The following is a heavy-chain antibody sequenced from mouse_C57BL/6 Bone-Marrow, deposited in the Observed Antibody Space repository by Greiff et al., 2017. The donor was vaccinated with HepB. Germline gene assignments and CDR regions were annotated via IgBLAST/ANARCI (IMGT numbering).Heavy chain of an antibody. CDR1: GFSLSTSGMG. J-gene: IGHJ3*01. Sequence: QVTLKESGPGILQSSQTLSLTCSFSGFSLSTSGMGVSWIRQPSGKGLEWLAHIYWDDDKRYNPSLKSRLTISKDTSRNQVFLKITSVDTADTATYYCARNPITTVVPFAYWGQGTLVTVSA. D-gene: IGHD1-1*01. CDR2: IYWDDDK. CDR3: ARNPITTVVPFAY. V-gene: IGHV8-12*01.